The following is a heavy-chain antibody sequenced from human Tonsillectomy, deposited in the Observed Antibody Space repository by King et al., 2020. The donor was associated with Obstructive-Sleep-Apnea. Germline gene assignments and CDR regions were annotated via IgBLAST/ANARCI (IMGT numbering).Heavy chain of an antibody. CDR1: GFTCSNAW. CDR3: TTEVPYYDTSVQNDAFDI. CDR2: FKSKTVGGTT. Sequence: VQLVESGGGLVKPGGSLRLSCAASGFTCSNAWMSWVRQAPGKGLEWVGRFKSKTVGGTTDYAAPAKGRCTISRDGSKNNLYLQMNSLKTEDTAVYSCTTEVPYYDTSVQNDAFDIWGQGTMVTVSS. V-gene: IGHV3-15*01. D-gene: IGHD3-22*01. J-gene: IGHJ3*02.